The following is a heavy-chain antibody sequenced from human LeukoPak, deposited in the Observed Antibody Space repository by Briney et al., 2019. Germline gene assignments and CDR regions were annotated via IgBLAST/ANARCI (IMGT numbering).Heavy chain of an antibody. J-gene: IGHJ4*02. Sequence: KESGPTLVKPTQTLPLTCTLSGVSLSTSGVGVGWIRQPPGKALERLALIYWDDDKRYSPSLKSRLTITKDTSKNQVVLTMTNMDPVDTATYYCAATVSWSYYWGQGTLVTVSS. CDR2: IYWDDDK. D-gene: IGHD6-13*01. CDR1: GVSLSTSGVG. V-gene: IGHV2-5*02. CDR3: AATVSWSYY.